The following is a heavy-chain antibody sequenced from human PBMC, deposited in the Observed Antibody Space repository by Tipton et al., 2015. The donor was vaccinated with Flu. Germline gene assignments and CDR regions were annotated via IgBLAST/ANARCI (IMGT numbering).Heavy chain of an antibody. D-gene: IGHD3-22*01. CDR3: ARDPAGYYDNSAYFTFDS. CDR1: GGSISGYY. Sequence: TLSLTCTVSGGSISGYYWSWIRQPPGKGLEWIAYIYYSGSTNYNPSLESRVSISTDTSKTQFSLTLTSVTAADTAVYYCARDPAGYYDNSAYFTFDSWGQGTLVTVSS. CDR2: IYYSGST. V-gene: IGHV4-59*12. J-gene: IGHJ4*02.